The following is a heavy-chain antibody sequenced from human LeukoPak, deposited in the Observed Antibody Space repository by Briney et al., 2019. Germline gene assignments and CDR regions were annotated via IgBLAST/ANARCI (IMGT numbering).Heavy chain of an antibody. Sequence: ASVTVSCKASGYTFTSYDINWVRQATGQGLEWMGWMNPNSGNTGYAQKFQGRVTMTRNTSISTAYMELSSLRSEDTAVYYCARGRNLRNQLLSLNWFDPWGQGTLVTVSS. CDR2: MNPNSGNT. V-gene: IGHV1-8*01. CDR3: ARGRNLRNQLLSLNWFDP. J-gene: IGHJ5*02. CDR1: GYTFTSYD. D-gene: IGHD2-2*01.